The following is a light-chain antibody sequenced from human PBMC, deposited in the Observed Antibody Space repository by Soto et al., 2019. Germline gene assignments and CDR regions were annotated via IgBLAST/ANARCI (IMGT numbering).Light chain of an antibody. J-gene: IGKJ5*01. V-gene: IGKV1-39*01. CDR2: DGS. CDR1: QSIGRH. CDR3: QQSYSTVLT. Sequence: DIPMTQSPSSLSASVGDRVTITCRASQSIGRHINWYQQKPGKAPNLLIYDGSSLQSGVPSRFSGSGSGTDFTLTISSLQAEDFATYCCQQSYSTVLTFGQGTRLEIK.